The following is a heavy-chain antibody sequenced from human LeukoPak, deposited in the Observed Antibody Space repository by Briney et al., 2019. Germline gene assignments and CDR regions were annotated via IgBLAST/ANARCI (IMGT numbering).Heavy chain of an antibody. J-gene: IGHJ4*02. CDR3: ARRAGAYSHPYDY. CDR2: IRYDGSKK. V-gene: IGHV3-30*02. Sequence: GGSLRLSCAASGFIFSSYGMHWVRQAPGKGLEWVAFIRYDGSKKYYADSVKGRFTISRDNSKNTLYLQMNSLRAEDTAVYYCARRAGAYSHPYDYWGQGTLVTVSS. D-gene: IGHD4/OR15-4a*01. CDR1: GFIFSSYG.